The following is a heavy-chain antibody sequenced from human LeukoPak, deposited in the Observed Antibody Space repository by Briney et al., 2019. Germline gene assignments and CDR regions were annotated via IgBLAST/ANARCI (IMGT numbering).Heavy chain of an antibody. V-gene: IGHV3-23*01. Sequence: GGSLRLSCAASGFSFSSYAMSWVRQAPGKGLEWVSAITGSGGSTYYADSVKGRFTISRDNSKNTLYLQMNSLRAEDTAVYYCARSSRGALVDYWGQGTLVTVSS. D-gene: IGHD4/OR15-4a*01. CDR2: ITGSGGST. J-gene: IGHJ4*02. CDR1: GFSFSSYA. CDR3: ARSSRGALVDY.